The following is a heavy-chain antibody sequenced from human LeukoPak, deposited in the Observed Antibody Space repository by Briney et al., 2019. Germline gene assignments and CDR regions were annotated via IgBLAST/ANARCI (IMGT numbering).Heavy chain of an antibody. V-gene: IGHV3-7*03. J-gene: IGHJ6*02. CDR2: IKQDGSEK. D-gene: IGHD3-10*01. CDR1: GFTFSSYW. CDR3: AREPYGSGSYYPTMDV. Sequence: PGGSLRLSCAASGFTFSSYWMSWVRQAPGKGLEWVANIKQDGSEKYYVDSVKGRFTISRDNAKNSLYLQMNSLRAEDTAVYYCAREPYGSGSYYPTMDVWGQGTTVTVSS.